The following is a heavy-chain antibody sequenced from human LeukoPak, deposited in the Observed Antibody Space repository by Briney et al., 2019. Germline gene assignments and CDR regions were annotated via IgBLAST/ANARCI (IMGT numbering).Heavy chain of an antibody. V-gene: IGHV3-30*04. CDR2: ISSGGHNK. J-gene: IGHJ2*01. Sequence: PGGSLRLSCSASGFSFSAYAMHWVRQAPGKGLEWVAIISSGGHNKYYADSVKGRFTISRDNSNNTLYLQMNSLRPEDTAISFXXXXXXXXXXXXXXXXWFFDLXXRXTLVTVSS. CDR1: GFSFSAYA. CDR3: XXXXXXXXXXXXXXXWFFDL.